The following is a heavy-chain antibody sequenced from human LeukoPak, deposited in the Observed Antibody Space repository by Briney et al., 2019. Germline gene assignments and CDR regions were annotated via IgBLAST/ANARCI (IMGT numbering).Heavy chain of an antibody. CDR2: ISSTGNIK. Sequence: GGSLRLSCAASGFSFSSTSMHWVRQAPGKGLEWVAVISSTGNIKNFADSVKGRFTISRDNAKNSLYLQMNSLRAEDTAVYYCARDQELWFGEINFDYWGQGTLVTVSS. CDR1: GFSFSSTS. V-gene: IGHV3-30-3*01. J-gene: IGHJ4*02. CDR3: ARDQELWFGEINFDY. D-gene: IGHD3-10*01.